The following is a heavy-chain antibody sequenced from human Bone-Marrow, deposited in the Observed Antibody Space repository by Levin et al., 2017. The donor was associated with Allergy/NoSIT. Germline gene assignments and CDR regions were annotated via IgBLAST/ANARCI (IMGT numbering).Heavy chain of an antibody. V-gene: IGHV1-2*04. CDR3: ARELGAAAGDGWFDP. CDR2: INPNSGGT. CDR1: GYTFTGYY. Sequence: ASVKVSCKASGYTFTGYYMHWVRQAPGQGLEWMGWINPNSGGTNYAQKFQGWVTMTRDTPISTAYMELSRLRSDDTAVYYCARELGAAAGDGWFDPWGQGTLVTVSS. D-gene: IGHD6-13*01. J-gene: IGHJ5*02.